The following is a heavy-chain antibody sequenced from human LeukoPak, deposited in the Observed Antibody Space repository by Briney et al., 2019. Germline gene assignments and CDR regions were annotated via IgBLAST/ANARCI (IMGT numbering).Heavy chain of an antibody. CDR2: IYSGGST. V-gene: IGHV3-66*01. CDR1: GFTVSSNY. D-gene: IGHD1-7*01. J-gene: IGHJ4*02. CDR3: AKDKVTGTTVLILDY. Sequence: PGGSLRLSCAASGFTVSSNYMSWVRQAPGKGLEWVSVIYSGGSTYYADSVKGRFTISRDNSKNTLYLQMNSLRAEDTAVYYCAKDKVTGTTVLILDYWGQGTLVTVSS.